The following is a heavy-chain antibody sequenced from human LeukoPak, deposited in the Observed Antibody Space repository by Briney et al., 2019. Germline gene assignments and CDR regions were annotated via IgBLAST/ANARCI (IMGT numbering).Heavy chain of an antibody. CDR3: QLGYYSGRSCHPPDASPSSYYYYMDV. CDR2: IYYSWRT. CDR1: GGSMSSSRYY. Sequence: PWETLSLTCTVWGGSMSSSRYYWGWIRQPPGKGLECFGSIYYSWRTYYNPSLKCRFTICLDTSKNKFCLKLSSVTAADPAVYYCQLGYYSGRSCHPPDASPSSYYYYMDVWGKGTTVTVSS. D-gene: IGHD2-15*01. J-gene: IGHJ6*03. V-gene: IGHV4-39*01.